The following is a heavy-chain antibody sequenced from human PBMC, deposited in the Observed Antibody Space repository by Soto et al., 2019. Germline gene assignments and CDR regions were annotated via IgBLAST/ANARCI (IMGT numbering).Heavy chain of an antibody. J-gene: IGHJ4*02. CDR3: ARLRADYDYLWGTYRYRLDF. CDR2: ISYSGST. Sequence: QVQLQESGPGLVEPSETLSLTCTVSSGSVTSDSYYWSWIRQPPGKGLESIGYISYSGSTNYNPSLQSRVTISVDTSKNQFSLKLTSVTAADTAVYYCARLRADYDYLWGTYRYRLDFWGQGTLVTVSS. D-gene: IGHD3-16*02. V-gene: IGHV4-61*01. CDR1: SGSVTSDSYY.